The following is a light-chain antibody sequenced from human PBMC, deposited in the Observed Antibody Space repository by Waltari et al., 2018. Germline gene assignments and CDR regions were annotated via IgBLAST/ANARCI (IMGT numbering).Light chain of an antibody. V-gene: IGLV1-47*01. CDR2: RNN. CDR1: SSNIGINS. J-gene: IGLJ3*02. CDR3: AAFDDSLNGWV. Sequence: QSMLTQPSSPSGAPGQRVTISCSGSSSNIGINSVYWYQQLPGTAPKLLIYRNNKRPSGVSGRFSGSKSGTSASLAISGLRSEDEADYYCAAFDDSLNGWVFGGGTKLTVL.